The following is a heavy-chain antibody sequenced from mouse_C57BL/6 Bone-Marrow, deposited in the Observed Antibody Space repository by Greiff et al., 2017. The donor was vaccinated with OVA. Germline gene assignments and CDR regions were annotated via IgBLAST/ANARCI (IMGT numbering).Heavy chain of an antibody. D-gene: IGHD1-1*01. V-gene: IGHV8-8*01. CDR1: GFSLSTFGMG. Sequence: QVTLKESGPGILQPSQTLSLTCSFSGFSLSTFGMGVGWIRQPSGKGLEWLAHIWWDDDKYYNPALKSRLTITKDTYKNQVFLKIANVDTADTATYYCARMGYYGSSYSWFAYWGQGTLVTVSA. J-gene: IGHJ3*01. CDR2: IWWDDDK. CDR3: ARMGYYGSSYSWFAY.